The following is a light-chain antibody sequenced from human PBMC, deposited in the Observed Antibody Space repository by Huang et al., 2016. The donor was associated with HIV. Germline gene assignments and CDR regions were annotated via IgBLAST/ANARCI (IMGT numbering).Light chain of an antibody. CDR1: ESVGSS. Sequence: EIVMTQSPATLSVSPGERVILSCRASESVGSSVAWYQQKTGQAPRLLIYGASTSASGVPPRFIGSWSGTEFTLSISGLQSADFAVYYCQQYDKWPPRLTFGGGTKVEIK. J-gene: IGKJ4*01. CDR3: QQYDKWPPRLT. CDR2: GAS. V-gene: IGKV3-15*01.